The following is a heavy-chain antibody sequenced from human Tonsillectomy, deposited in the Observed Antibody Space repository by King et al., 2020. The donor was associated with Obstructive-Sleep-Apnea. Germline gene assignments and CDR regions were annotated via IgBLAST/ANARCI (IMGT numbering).Heavy chain of an antibody. Sequence: QLQESGPGLVKPSETLSLTCTVSGGSISNYYWNWIRQPAGKGLEWIGRIYASGGANYNPSLKGRVTMSLDTSKNQFSLKLSSVTAADTAVFYCARRSRHDAFDVWGQGTMVTVSS. CDR3: ARRSRHDAFDV. CDR1: GGSISNYY. J-gene: IGHJ3*01. CDR2: IYASGGA. V-gene: IGHV4-4*07.